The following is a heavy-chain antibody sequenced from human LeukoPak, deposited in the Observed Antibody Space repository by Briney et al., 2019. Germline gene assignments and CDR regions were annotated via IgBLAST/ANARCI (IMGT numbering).Heavy chain of an antibody. Sequence: SETLSRTCAVYGGSFSGYYWSWIRQPPGKGLEWIGEINHSGSTNYNPSLKSRVTISVDTSKNQFSLKLSSVTAADTAVYYCAIASGCELRIKGYFDYWGQGTLVTVSS. J-gene: IGHJ4*02. V-gene: IGHV4-34*01. CDR3: AIASGCELRIKGYFDY. CDR1: GGSFSGYY. CDR2: INHSGST. D-gene: IGHD1-26*01.